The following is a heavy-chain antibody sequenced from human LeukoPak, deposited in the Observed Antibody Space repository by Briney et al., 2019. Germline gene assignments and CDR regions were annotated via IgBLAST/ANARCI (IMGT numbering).Heavy chain of an antibody. V-gene: IGHV4-59*01. CDR3: ARDDSSGYIDY. D-gene: IGHD2-15*01. Sequence: SETLSLTCTVSGGSISNYYWSWIRQPPGQGLEWIGYIYYSGSANYNPSLKSRATISVDTSKNQFSLKLSSVTAADTAVYYCARDDSSGYIDYWGQGTLVTVSS. J-gene: IGHJ4*02. CDR1: GGSISNYY. CDR2: IYYSGSA.